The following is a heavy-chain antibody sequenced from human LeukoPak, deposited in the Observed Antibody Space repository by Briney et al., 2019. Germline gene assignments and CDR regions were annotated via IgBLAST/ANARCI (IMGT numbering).Heavy chain of an antibody. CDR3: ATGTFRYSGYPSQLPEGY. Sequence: ASVKVSCKVSGYTFTDYYMHWVQQAPGKGLKWMGLVDPEDGETIYAEKFQGRVTITADTSTDTAYMELSSLGSEDTAVYYCATGTFRYSGYPSQLPEGYWGQGTLVTVSS. CDR2: VDPEDGET. J-gene: IGHJ4*02. CDR1: GYTFTDYY. V-gene: IGHV1-69-2*01. D-gene: IGHD5-12*01.